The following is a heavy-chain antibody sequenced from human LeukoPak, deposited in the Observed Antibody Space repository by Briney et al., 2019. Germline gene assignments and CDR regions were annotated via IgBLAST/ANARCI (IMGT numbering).Heavy chain of an antibody. V-gene: IGHV3-30*02. CDR2: IRYGGSNK. CDR3: AKDTTPPKAGFDP. J-gene: IGHJ5*02. D-gene: IGHD1-14*01. Sequence: PGGSLRFSCAAPGFTFRSYGMHWFRQAPGKGLEWVAFIRYGGSNKYYADSVKGRFTISRDNSKNTLYLQMNSLRAEDTAVYYCAKDTTPPKAGFDPWGQGTLVTVSS. CDR1: GFTFRSYG.